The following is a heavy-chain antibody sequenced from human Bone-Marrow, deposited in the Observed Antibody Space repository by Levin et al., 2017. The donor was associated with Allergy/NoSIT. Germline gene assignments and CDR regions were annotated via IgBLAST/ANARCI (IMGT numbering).Heavy chain of an antibody. Sequence: GESLKISCVASRFSFSDYGMHWVRQAPGKGLEWVAFISFDGRNKNEAASVKGRFTVSRDNTKNTLFLQMNSLRIEDTALYYCARERMGFCSGYGTDVWGQGTTVTIAS. J-gene: IGHJ6*02. CDR1: RFSFSDYG. CDR2: ISFDGRNK. V-gene: IGHV3-30*03. D-gene: IGHD3-3*01. CDR3: ARERMGFCSGYGTDV.